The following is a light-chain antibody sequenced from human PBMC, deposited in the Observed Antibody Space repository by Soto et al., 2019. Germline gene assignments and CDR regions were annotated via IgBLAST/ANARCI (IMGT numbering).Light chain of an antibody. Sequence: QSVLTQPPSVSGAPGQRVTISCTGSSSNIGTGYNRHWYQQVPGTAHKLLIYGNSNRPSGVPDRFSGSKSGTSASLAITGLQAEDEADYCCQSYDSSLSGGVFGTGTKVTVL. CDR3: QSYDSSLSGGV. V-gene: IGLV1-40*01. J-gene: IGLJ1*01. CDR1: SSNIGTGYN. CDR2: GNS.